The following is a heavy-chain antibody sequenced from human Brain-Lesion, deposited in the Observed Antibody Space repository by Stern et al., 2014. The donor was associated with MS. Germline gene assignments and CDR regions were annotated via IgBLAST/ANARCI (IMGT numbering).Heavy chain of an antibody. CDR2: IFNSGST. CDR3: ARGRVVPGFQYYATDV. D-gene: IGHD2-2*01. J-gene: IGHJ6*02. CDR1: GGSISSGGYY. V-gene: IGHV4-61*02. Sequence: QVQLQESGPGLVKPSQTLSLSCTVSGGSISSGGYYWSWIRQPAGKGLEWIGRIFNSGSTSYNPSLQSRVTISIDTSKTQFSLRLNSRTAADTAVYYCARGRVVPGFQYYATDVWGQGTTVIVSS.